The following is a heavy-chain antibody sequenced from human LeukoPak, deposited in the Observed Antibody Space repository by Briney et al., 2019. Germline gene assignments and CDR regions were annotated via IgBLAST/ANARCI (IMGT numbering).Heavy chain of an antibody. V-gene: IGHV3-21*01. J-gene: IGHJ2*01. CDR1: GFTFSSYS. CDR2: ISSSSSYI. CDR3: ARDRLAARLFWYFDL. D-gene: IGHD6-6*01. Sequence: GGSLRLSCAASGFTFSSYSMNWVRQAPGKGLEWVSSISSSSSYIYYADSVKGRFTISRDNAKNSLYLQMNSLRAEDTAVYYCARDRLAARLFWYFDLWGRGTLVTVSS.